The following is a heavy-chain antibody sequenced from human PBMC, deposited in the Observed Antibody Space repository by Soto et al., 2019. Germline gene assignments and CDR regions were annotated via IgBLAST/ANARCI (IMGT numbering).Heavy chain of an antibody. D-gene: IGHD3-16*01. J-gene: IGHJ5*02. Sequence: ASVKVSCKASGGTFSSYAISWVRQAPGQGLEWMGGIIPIFGTANYAQKFQGRVTITADESTSTAYMELSSLRSEDTAVYYCARAVSKGALSWFDPWGQGTLVTVSS. CDR2: IIPIFGTA. CDR1: GGTFSSYA. V-gene: IGHV1-69*13. CDR3: ARAVSKGALSWFDP.